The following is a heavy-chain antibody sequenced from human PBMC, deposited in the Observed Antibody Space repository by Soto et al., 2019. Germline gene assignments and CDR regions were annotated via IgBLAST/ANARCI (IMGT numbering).Heavy chain of an antibody. J-gene: IGHJ6*02. D-gene: IGHD1-7*01. CDR2: INHSGST. V-gene: IGHV4-34*01. CDR1: GGSFSGYY. Sequence: SETLSLTCAVYGGSFSGYYWSWIRQPPGKGLEWIREINHSGSTNYNPSLKSRVTISVDTSKNQFSLKLSSVTAADTAVYYCASNWNYGSYYGMDGWGQGTTVTVAS. CDR3: ASNWNYGSYYGMDG.